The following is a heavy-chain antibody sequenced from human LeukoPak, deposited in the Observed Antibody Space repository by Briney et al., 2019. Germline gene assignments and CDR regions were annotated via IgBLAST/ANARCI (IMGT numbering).Heavy chain of an antibody. CDR3: ARDYYRSGSYYKPFDY. V-gene: IGHV1-69*13. CDR1: GGTFSSYA. D-gene: IGHD3-10*01. J-gene: IGHJ4*02. Sequence: ASVKVSCKASGGTFSSYAISWVRQAPGQGLEWMGGIIPIFGTANYAQKFQGRVTITADESTSTAYMELSSLRSEDTAVYYCARDYYRSGSYYKPFDYWGQGTLVTVSS. CDR2: IIPIFGTA.